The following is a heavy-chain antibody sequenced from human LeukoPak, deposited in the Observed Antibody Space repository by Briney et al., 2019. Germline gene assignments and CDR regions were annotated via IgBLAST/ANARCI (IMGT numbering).Heavy chain of an antibody. Sequence: GGSLRLSCAASGFSFSDYWMSWVRQAPGKELEWVANVKPDGSEKYYVDSVKGRFTISRDNARNSLYLQMDSLRAEDTAVYYCANLWEMGYWGQGTLVTVSS. CDR1: GFSFSDYW. V-gene: IGHV3-7*01. J-gene: IGHJ4*02. D-gene: IGHD5-24*01. CDR3: ANLWEMGY. CDR2: VKPDGSEK.